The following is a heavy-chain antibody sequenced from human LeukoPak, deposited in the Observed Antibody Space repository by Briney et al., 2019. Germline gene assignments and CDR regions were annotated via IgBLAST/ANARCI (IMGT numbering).Heavy chain of an antibody. Sequence: GESLKISCKTSRYSFTSYWIGCVRQMPGKGLEWMGIIYPSDSDTRYSPSFQGQVTISADRSITTAYLQWSSLKASDTAIYYCARRLKISQGGTTDYWGQGTLVTVSS. V-gene: IGHV5-51*01. CDR3: ARRLKISQGGTTDY. CDR2: IYPSDSDT. J-gene: IGHJ4*02. D-gene: IGHD1-1*01. CDR1: RYSFTSYW.